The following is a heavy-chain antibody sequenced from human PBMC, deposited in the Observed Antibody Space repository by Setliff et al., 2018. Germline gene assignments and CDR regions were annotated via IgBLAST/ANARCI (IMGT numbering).Heavy chain of an antibody. CDR2: IKEDRSEK. J-gene: IGHJ3*01. Sequence: PGGSLGLSCAASRFTFSTYWMSWVRQAPGKGLEWVANIKEDRSEKYYVDSVKGRFTISRDNAKNSLDLQMDSLRAEDTAVYYCVRDRWKVVVNRGDDAFDLWGQGTMVTVSS. D-gene: IGHD2-15*01. CDR3: VRDRWKVVVNRGDDAFDL. V-gene: IGHV3-7*01. CDR1: RFTFSTYW.